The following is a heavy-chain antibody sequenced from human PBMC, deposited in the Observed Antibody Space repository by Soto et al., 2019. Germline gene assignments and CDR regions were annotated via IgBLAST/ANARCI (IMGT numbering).Heavy chain of an antibody. J-gene: IGHJ6*02. CDR1: GFTFSSYA. D-gene: IGHD1-7*01. CDR2: VWYDGGTT. V-gene: IGHV3-33*01. Sequence: QVQLVESGGGVVQPGRSLRLSCAASGFTFSSYAMHWVRQAPGKGLEWVAVVWYDGGTTDYADSVKGRFTISRDNSKNTLWLLMNNLRAEDTAVYSCARDRLELTYDHYGVDVWGQGTTVSVSS. CDR3: ARDRLELTYDHYGVDV.